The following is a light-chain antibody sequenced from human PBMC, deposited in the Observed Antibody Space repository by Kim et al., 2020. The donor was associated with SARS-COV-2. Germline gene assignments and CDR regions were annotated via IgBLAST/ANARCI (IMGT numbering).Light chain of an antibody. CDR1: SGHSRYA. Sequence: SVKRTCTLSSGHSRYAIAWHQQQPERGPRYLMKLNSDGSHSKGDGIPDRFSGSSSGAERYLSISSLQSEDEADYYCQTWGTGIRVFGGGTKLTVL. CDR2: LNSDGSH. V-gene: IGLV4-69*01. CDR3: QTWGTGIRV. J-gene: IGLJ3*02.